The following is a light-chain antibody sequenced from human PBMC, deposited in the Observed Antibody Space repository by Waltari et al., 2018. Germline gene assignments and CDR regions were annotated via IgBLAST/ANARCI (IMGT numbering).Light chain of an antibody. J-gene: IGLJ3*02. CDR2: DVS. V-gene: IGLV2-14*01. Sequence: QSALTQPASVSGSPGQSITISCTGTSSDVGGYNYVSWYQQHPGKAPKLMIYDVSKRPSGVPNRFSGSKSGNTASLTISGLQAEDEADYYCSSYTSSSTLRVFGGGTKLTVL. CDR1: SSDVGGYNY. CDR3: SSYTSSSTLRV.